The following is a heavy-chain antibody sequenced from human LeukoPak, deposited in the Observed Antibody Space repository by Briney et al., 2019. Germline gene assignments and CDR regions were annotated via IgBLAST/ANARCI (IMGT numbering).Heavy chain of an antibody. V-gene: IGHV3-74*01. J-gene: IGHJ4*02. CDR3: AKLVGATTGIDY. CDR1: GFTFSDYW. Sequence: GRSLRLSCAASGFTFSDYWMHWVRQAPGKGLVWVSRINGDGTSTRYADSVKGRFTISRDNAKNTVYLQMNSLSAEDTAVYYCAKLVGATTGIDYWGQGTLVTVSS. D-gene: IGHD1-26*01. CDR2: INGDGTST.